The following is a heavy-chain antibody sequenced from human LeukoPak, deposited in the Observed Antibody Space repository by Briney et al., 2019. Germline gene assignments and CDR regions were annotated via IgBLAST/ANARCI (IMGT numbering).Heavy chain of an antibody. CDR1: GFTFSSYS. CDR3: AREGRWFEFDY. D-gene: IGHD3-10*01. V-gene: IGHV3-48*01. Sequence: PGGSLRLSCAASGFTFSSYSMSWVRQAPGKGLEWVSYISSSSSTIYYADSVKCRFTISRDNAKNTLYLQMNSLRAEDTAVYYCAREGRWFEFDYWGQGTLVTVSS. J-gene: IGHJ4*02. CDR2: ISSSSSTI.